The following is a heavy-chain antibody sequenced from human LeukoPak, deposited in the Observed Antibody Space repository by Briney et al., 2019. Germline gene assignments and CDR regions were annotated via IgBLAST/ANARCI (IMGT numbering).Heavy chain of an antibody. CDR3: AGGDSGSYYFDY. Sequence: PGGSLRLSCAASGFTFSSYEMNWVRQAPGKGLEWVSYISSSGSTIYYADSVKGRFTISRDNAKNSLYLQMNSLRAEDTAVYYCAGGDSGSYYFDYWGQGTLVTLST. V-gene: IGHV3-48*03. D-gene: IGHD1-26*01. CDR2: ISSSGSTI. CDR1: GFTFSSYE. J-gene: IGHJ4*02.